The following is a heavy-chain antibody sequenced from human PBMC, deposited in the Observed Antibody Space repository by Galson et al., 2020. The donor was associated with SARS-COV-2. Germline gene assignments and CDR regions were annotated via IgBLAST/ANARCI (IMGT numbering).Heavy chain of an antibody. CDR2: SSYSGST. CDR1: GGSIGSGGYY. CDR3: ARDMRSSGGGSYFFDY. D-gene: IGHD6-19*01. V-gene: IGHV4-31*03. J-gene: IGHJ4*02. Sequence: SETLSLTCTVSGGSIGSGGYYWTWLRQHTGKGLEWIGYSSYSGSTYYNPSLKSRVTISVDTSKNQFSLNLNSVTAADTAVYYCARDMRSSGGGSYFFDYWGQGALVTVSS.